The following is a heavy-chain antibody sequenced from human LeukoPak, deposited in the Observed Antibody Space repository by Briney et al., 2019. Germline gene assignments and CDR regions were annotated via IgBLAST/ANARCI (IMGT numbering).Heavy chain of an antibody. D-gene: IGHD2-15*01. J-gene: IGHJ4*02. CDR2: ISGSGRTT. CDR3: AKNVVVKRYIDY. Sequence: GGSLRLSCAASGFTFSNHAMSWVRQTPGKGLQWVSVISGSGRTTEYADSVKGRFTISRDNSKNTLSLQMNSLRVEDTAIYYCAKNVVVKRYIDYWGQGALVTVSS. CDR1: GFTFSNHA. V-gene: IGHV3-23*01.